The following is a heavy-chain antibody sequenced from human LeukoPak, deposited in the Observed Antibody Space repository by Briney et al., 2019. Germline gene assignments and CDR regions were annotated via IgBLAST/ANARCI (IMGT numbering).Heavy chain of an antibody. J-gene: IGHJ4*02. V-gene: IGHV4-59*08. CDR3: ARLHLNYYYFDY. Sequence: GSLRLSCAASGFTFSSYAMSWIRQPPGKGLEWIGYIYYSGSTNYNPSLKSRVFISVDTSKNQFSLKLSSVTAADTAVYYCARLHLNYYYFDYWGQGTLVTVSS. D-gene: IGHD5-24*01. CDR1: GFTFSSYA. CDR2: IYYSGST.